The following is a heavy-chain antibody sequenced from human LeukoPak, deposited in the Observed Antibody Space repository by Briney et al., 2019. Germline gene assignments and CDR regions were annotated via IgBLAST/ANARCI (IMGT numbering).Heavy chain of an antibody. CDR2: ISAYNGNT. CDR1: GYTFTSYG. J-gene: IGHJ5*02. CDR3: AREPGTGYSSSGWFDP. V-gene: IGHV1-18*01. Sequence: GASVKVSCKASGYTFTSYGISWVRQAPGQGLEWMGWISAYNGNTNYAQKLQGRVTMTTDTSTSTAYMELRSLRSDDTAVYYCAREPGTGYSSSGWFDPWGQGTLVTVSS. D-gene: IGHD6-13*01.